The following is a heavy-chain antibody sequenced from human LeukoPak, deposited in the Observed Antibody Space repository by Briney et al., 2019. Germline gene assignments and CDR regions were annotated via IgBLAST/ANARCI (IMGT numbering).Heavy chain of an antibody. Sequence: GGSLRLSCAASGFTFSSYDMHWVRQATGKGLEWVSAIGTAGDTYYPGSVKGRFTISRENAKNSLYLQMNSLRAGDTAVYYCARSIGYGSGSLDYWGQGTLVTVSS. D-gene: IGHD3-10*01. V-gene: IGHV3-13*01. J-gene: IGHJ4*02. CDR1: GFTFSSYD. CDR2: IGTAGDT. CDR3: ARSIGYGSGSLDY.